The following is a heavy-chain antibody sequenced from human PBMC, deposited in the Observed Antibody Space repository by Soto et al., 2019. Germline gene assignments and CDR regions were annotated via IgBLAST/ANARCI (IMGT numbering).Heavy chain of an antibody. CDR1: GFTFSSYG. V-gene: IGHV3-33*01. D-gene: IGHD1-26*01. Sequence: QVQLVESGGGVVQPGRSLRLSCAASGFTFSSYGTHWVRQAPGKGLEWVALIWYDGSNKYYADSVKGRFTISRDNSKNTLYLQMNSLRAEDTAVYYCARDQGAYAEYFQHWGQGTLVTVSS. CDR2: IWYDGSNK. J-gene: IGHJ1*01. CDR3: ARDQGAYAEYFQH.